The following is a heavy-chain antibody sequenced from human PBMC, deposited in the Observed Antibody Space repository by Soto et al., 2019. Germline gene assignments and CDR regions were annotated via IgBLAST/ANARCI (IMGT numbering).Heavy chain of an antibody. J-gene: IGHJ3*02. CDR2: ISSRGGST. V-gene: IGHV3-23*01. Sequence: GGSLILSCAASGFTFSSYSMNWVRQAPGKGLEWVSVISSRGGSTYYADSVKGRFTISRDNSKNTLYLQMNSLRAEDTAVYYCAKVQGVVAAFLFDAFDIWGQGTMVTVSS. CDR3: AKVQGVVAAFLFDAFDI. CDR1: GFTFSSYS. D-gene: IGHD2-15*01.